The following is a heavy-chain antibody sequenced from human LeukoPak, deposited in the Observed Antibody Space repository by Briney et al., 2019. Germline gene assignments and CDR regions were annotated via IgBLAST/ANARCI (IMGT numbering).Heavy chain of an antibody. Sequence: AETLSLTCSVSGGSISSYYWNWTRQPPGKGLQWIGYTHYSGSTNYNPSLKSRVSISVDTSKNQFSLKLSSVTAADTALYYCARGNAYNWRFDFWGQGTLVTVSS. CDR2: THYSGST. J-gene: IGHJ4*02. CDR3: ARGNAYNWRFDF. CDR1: GGSISSYY. D-gene: IGHD1-1*01. V-gene: IGHV4-59*01.